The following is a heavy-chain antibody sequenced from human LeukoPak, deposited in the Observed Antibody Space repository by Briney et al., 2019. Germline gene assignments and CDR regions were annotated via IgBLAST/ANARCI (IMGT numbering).Heavy chain of an antibody. V-gene: IGHV1-18*01. CDR1: GYTFTSYG. D-gene: IGHD3-16*02. Sequence: GASVKVSCKASGYTFTSYGISWVRQAPGQGLEWMGWISAYNGNTNYAQKLQGRVTMTTDTSTSTAYMELRSLRSDDTAVYYCATYYDYIWESYRQPNTAFDYWGQGTLVTVSS. CDR2: ISAYNGNT. CDR3: ATYYDYIWESYRQPNTAFDY. J-gene: IGHJ4*02.